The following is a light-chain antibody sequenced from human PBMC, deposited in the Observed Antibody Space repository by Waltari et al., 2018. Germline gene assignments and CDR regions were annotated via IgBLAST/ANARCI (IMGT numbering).Light chain of an antibody. J-gene: IGLJ3*02. CDR2: INSDGSH. CDR3: QTGGHGTWV. CDR1: SGHSSNV. V-gene: IGLV4-69*01. Sequence: QLVLTQSPSASAALGASVKLTCTLSSGHSSNVNAWQQQQPEKGPRYLMKINSDGSHSKGDEIPDRFSGSSSGAERYLTISSLQSEDEADYYCQTGGHGTWVFGGGTKLTVL.